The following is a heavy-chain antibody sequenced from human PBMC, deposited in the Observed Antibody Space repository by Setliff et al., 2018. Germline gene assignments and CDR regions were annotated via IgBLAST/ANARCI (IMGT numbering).Heavy chain of an antibody. D-gene: IGHD6-19*01. CDR1: GYTFTSYA. CDR3: AKGESRWLAPGDAFDI. J-gene: IGHJ3*02. Sequence: GASVKVSCKASGYTFTSYAMHWVRQAPGQRLEWMGWINAGNGNTKYSQKFQGRVTITRDTSASTAYMELSSLRSEDTAVYYCAKGESRWLAPGDAFDIWGQGTMVT. CDR2: INAGNGNT. V-gene: IGHV1-3*01.